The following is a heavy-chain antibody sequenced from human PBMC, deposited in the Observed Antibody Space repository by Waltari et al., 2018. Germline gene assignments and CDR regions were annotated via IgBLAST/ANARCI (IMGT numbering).Heavy chain of an antibody. D-gene: IGHD3-22*01. CDR1: GYTFTAYY. V-gene: IGHV1-69-2*01. Sequence: EVQLVQSGAEVKKPGATVKIYCKASGYTFTAYYMHWVQQAPGKGLEWMGRVDPEDGETIYAEKFQGRVTITADTSTDTAYMELSSLRSEDTAVYYCASLIVVVHSGAFDIWGQGTMVTVSS. J-gene: IGHJ3*02. CDR2: VDPEDGET. CDR3: ASLIVVVHSGAFDI.